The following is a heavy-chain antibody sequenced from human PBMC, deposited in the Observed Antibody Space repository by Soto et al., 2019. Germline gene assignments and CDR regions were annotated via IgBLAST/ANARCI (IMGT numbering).Heavy chain of an antibody. Sequence: GGSLRLSCAASGFTFSSYGMHWVRQAPGKGLEWVAVISYDGSNKYYADSVKGRFTISRDNSKNTLYLQMNSLRAEDTAVYYCAKDKETSSSWYPYYYYGMDVWGQGTTVTVSS. CDR1: GFTFSSYG. CDR3: AKDKETSSSWYPYYYYGMDV. V-gene: IGHV3-30*18. J-gene: IGHJ6*02. CDR2: ISYDGSNK. D-gene: IGHD6-13*01.